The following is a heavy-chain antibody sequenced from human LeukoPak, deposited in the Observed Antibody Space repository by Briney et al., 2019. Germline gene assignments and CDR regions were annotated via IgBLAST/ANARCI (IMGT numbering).Heavy chain of an antibody. D-gene: IGHD4-17*01. J-gene: IGHJ2*01. CDR2: INSGGSST. CDR1: GFTFSIYW. V-gene: IGHV3-74*01. CDR3: ARGILYGDYGLGL. Sequence: LAGGSLRLSCAGYGFTFSIYWMHWVRHAPGEGLVWVSRINSGGSSTSYADSVEGRFTISRDNSKNTLYLQINTLRAEDTAVYHCARGILYGDYGLGLWGRGTLVTVSS.